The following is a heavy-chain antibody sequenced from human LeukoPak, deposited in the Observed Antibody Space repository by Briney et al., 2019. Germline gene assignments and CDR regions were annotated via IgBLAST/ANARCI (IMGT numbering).Heavy chain of an antibody. Sequence: SETLSLTCTVSGGSISSSSYYWGWIRQPPGKGLEWIGSIYYSGSTYYNPSLKSRVTISVDTSKNQFSVKLSSVTAADTAVYYCARVRVQLWPPYYMDVWGKGTTVTVSS. V-gene: IGHV4-39*07. CDR1: GGSISSSSYY. CDR3: ARVRVQLWPPYYMDV. CDR2: IYYSGST. D-gene: IGHD5-18*01. J-gene: IGHJ6*03.